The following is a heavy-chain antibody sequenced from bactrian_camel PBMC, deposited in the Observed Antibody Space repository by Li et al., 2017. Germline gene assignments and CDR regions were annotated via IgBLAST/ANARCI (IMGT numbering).Heavy chain of an antibody. CDR1: GYRYASYC. CDR2: ISTDGVP. V-gene: IGHV3S55*01. CDR3: AAGSYGGSWHYDIKKGGTDFSY. J-gene: IGHJ6*01. D-gene: IGHD6*01. Sequence: HVQLVESGGGSVQVGGSLRLSCTASGYRYASYCMGWFRQAPGSEREAVASISTDGVPTYADSVKGRFTISKDNAKNTLYLQMNNLKPEDTAMYYCAAGSYGGSWHYDIKKGGTDFSYWGQGTQVTVS.